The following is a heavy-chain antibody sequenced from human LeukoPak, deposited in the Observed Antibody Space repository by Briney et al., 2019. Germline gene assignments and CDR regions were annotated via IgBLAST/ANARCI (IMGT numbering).Heavy chain of an antibody. CDR2: ISSSSSYI. V-gene: IGHV3-21*01. CDR3: ANSRYDSSGYYGIIGY. J-gene: IGHJ4*02. CDR1: AFTFSHYS. D-gene: IGHD3-22*01. Sequence: PGGSLRLSCAASAFTFSHYSMSWVRQAPGKGLEWVSSISSSSSYIYYADSVKGRFTISRDNAKNSLYLQMNSLRAEDTAVYYCANSRYDSSGYYGIIGYWGQGTLVTVSS.